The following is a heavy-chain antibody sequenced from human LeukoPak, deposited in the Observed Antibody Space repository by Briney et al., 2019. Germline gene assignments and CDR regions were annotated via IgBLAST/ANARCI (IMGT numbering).Heavy chain of an antibody. Sequence: GGSLRLSCAASGFTFSSYAMSWVRQAPGKGLEWVSAISGSGGSTYYADSVKGRFTISRDNSKNTLYLQMNSLRAEDTAVYYCAKDRWVDGYNFLFGDWGQGTLVTVSS. CDR3: AKDRWVDGYNFLFGD. CDR2: ISGSGGST. CDR1: GFTFSSYA. J-gene: IGHJ4*02. V-gene: IGHV3-23*01. D-gene: IGHD5-24*01.